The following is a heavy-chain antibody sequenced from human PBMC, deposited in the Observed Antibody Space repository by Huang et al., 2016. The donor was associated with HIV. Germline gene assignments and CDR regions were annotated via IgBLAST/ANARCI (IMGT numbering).Heavy chain of an antibody. V-gene: IGHV3-21*01. CDR2: ISISSSYI. J-gene: IGHJ4*02. CDR3: TRDQGQQLSPLAH. Sequence: EVLLVESGGGLVKPGGSLRLSCVASGIPLGSFNLNWVRQAPGKGLGWVSSISISSSYIHYADSVKCLFTISRDNAGNSMYLQMNSLRVEDTAVYYCTRDQGQQLSPLAHWGQGTLVTVSS. CDR1: GIPLGSFN. D-gene: IGHD6-13*01.